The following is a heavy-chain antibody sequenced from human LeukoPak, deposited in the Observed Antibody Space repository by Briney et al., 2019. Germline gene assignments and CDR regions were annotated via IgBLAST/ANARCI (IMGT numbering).Heavy chain of an antibody. CDR3: ARDGGLTGTTSYYYYMDV. Sequence: PGGSLRLSCAASGFTFSSYAMHWVRQAPGKGLEWVAVISYDGSNKYYADSVKGRFTISRDNSKNTLYLQMDSLRAEDTAVYYCARDGGLTGTTSYYYYMDVWGKGTTVTVSS. J-gene: IGHJ6*03. D-gene: IGHD1-7*01. V-gene: IGHV3-30*04. CDR2: ISYDGSNK. CDR1: GFTFSSYA.